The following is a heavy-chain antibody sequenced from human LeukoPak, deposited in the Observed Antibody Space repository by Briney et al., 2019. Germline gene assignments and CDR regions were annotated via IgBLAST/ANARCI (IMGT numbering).Heavy chain of an antibody. CDR2: PNSDGIST. Sequence: GGSLRLSCAASGFTVSNYAMHWVRQAPGKGLEYVSAPNSDGISTYYADSVGGRFTISRDNSKNTLFLQMGSLRPEDMAVYYCARRAGSGTTAFDIWGPGTMVTVSS. CDR3: ARRAGSGTTAFDI. D-gene: IGHD1-1*01. CDR1: GFTVSNYA. V-gene: IGHV3-64*02. J-gene: IGHJ3*02.